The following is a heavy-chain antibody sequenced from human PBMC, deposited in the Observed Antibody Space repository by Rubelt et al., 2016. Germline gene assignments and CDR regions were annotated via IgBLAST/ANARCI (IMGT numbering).Heavy chain of an antibody. CDR3: ASPPYDILTGYDYYYGMDV. D-gene: IGHD3-9*01. V-gene: IGHV1-69*06. CDR2: IIPIFGTA. J-gene: IGHJ6*02. Sequence: QVQLVQSGAEVKKPGSSVKVSCKASGGTFSSYAISWVRQAPGQGLEWMGGIIPIFGTANYEQKFQGRVTITADKSTSTAYMELGSLRSEDTAVYYCASPPYDILTGYDYYYGMDVWGQGTTVTVSS. CDR1: GGTFSSYA.